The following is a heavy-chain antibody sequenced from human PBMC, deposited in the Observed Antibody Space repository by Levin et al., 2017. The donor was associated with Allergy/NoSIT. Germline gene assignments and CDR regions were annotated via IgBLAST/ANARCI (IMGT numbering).Heavy chain of an antibody. V-gene: IGHV3-72*01. CDR3: SRSLFGEGNFDF. Sequence: GGSLRLSCAASGFIFADHYMYWLRQAPGKGLEWIARSRDRARRHTIEYAASVKGRFIISRDFSKNSVFLQMNSMRTEDTAVYYCSRSLFGEGNFDFWGQGTLVTVSS. CDR2: SRDRARRHTI. D-gene: IGHD3-16*01. J-gene: IGHJ4*02. CDR1: GFIFADHY.